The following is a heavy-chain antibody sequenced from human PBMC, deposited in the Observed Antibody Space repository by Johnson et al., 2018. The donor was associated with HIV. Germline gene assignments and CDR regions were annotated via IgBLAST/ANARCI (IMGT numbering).Heavy chain of an antibody. V-gene: IGHV3-30*04. CDR3: AKESKWESRTPHAFDL. J-gene: IGHJ3*01. CDR2: ISYDGRNK. CDR1: GFTFSSCA. D-gene: IGHD1-26*01. Sequence: QVQLVESGGGVVQPGRSLRLSCAASGFTFSSCAMHWVRQAPGKGLAWVAVISYDGRNKDYADSVKGRCTISRDNSKNTLYLQMKSLRPEDTAVYYCAKESKWESRTPHAFDLWGQGTMVTVSS.